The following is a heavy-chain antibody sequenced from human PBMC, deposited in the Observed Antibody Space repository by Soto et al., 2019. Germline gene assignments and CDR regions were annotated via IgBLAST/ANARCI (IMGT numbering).Heavy chain of an antibody. CDR1: GGSICSYY. CDR3: ARGSRGYYDSSGYYAFDI. Sequence: LSLTCIVSGGSICSYYWSWIRQPPGKGLEWIGYIYYSGSTNYNPSLKSRVTISVDTSKNQFSLKLSSVTAADTAVYYCARGSRGYYDSSGYYAFDIWGQVTMVTVSS. V-gene: IGHV4-59*01. CDR2: IYYSGST. J-gene: IGHJ3*02. D-gene: IGHD3-22*01.